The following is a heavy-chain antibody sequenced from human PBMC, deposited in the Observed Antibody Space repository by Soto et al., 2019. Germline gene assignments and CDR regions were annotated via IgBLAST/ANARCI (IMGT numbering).Heavy chain of an antibody. CDR1: GGSISSYY. CDR3: ARVSRAGVLGPHFDY. J-gene: IGHJ4*02. Sequence: PSETLSLTCTVSGGSISSYYWSWIRQPPGKGLEWIGYIYYSGSTNYNPSLKSRVTISVDTSKNQFSLKLSSVTAADTAVYYCARVSRAGVLGPHFDYWGQGTLVTVSS. D-gene: IGHD1-26*01. V-gene: IGHV4-59*12. CDR2: IYYSGST.